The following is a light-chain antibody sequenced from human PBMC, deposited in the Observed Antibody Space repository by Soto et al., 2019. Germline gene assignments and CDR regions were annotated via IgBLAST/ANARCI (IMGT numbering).Light chain of an antibody. V-gene: IGKV3-20*01. CDR1: QSVSDSY. CDR2: DTS. CDR3: QQYGTSEII. Sequence: EIVLTQSPGTLSLSPGDEATLSCRASQSVSDSYVAWYQQKPGQGPRLLIYDTSSRATGIPDRFSGSRSGTDFTLIINRLEPEDFAVFYCQQYGTSEIIFGQGTRLEIK. J-gene: IGKJ5*01.